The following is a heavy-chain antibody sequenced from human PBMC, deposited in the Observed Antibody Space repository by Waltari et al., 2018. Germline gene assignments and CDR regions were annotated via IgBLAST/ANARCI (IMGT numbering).Heavy chain of an antibody. CDR3: ARGTRYCSSTSCYTAAG. J-gene: IGHJ4*02. D-gene: IGHD2-2*02. Sequence: QVQLQESGPGLVKPSETLPLTCTVSGGSISSYYWSWIRQPPGKGLEWIGYIYYSGSTNYNPSLKSRVTISVDTSKNQFSLKLSSVTAADTAVYYCARGTRYCSSTSCYTAAGWGQGTLVTVSS. CDR2: IYYSGST. CDR1: GGSISSYY. V-gene: IGHV4-59*01.